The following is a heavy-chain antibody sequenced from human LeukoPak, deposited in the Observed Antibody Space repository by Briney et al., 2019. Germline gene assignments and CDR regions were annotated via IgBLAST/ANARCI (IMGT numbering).Heavy chain of an antibody. Sequence: QPGGSLRLSCAASGFTFTNYSMSWVRQAPGKGLEWVSGISGGGGSTYYADSVKGRFTISRDNSKNTLYLQMNSLRAEDTAVYYCAKSATGPPGRVFDYWGQGTLVTVSS. V-gene: IGHV3-23*01. CDR1: GFTFTNYS. D-gene: IGHD6-25*01. CDR2: ISGGGGST. CDR3: AKSATGPPGRVFDY. J-gene: IGHJ4*02.